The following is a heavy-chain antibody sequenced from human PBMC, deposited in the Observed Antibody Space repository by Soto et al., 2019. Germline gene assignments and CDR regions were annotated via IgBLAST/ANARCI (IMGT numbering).Heavy chain of an antibody. CDR3: ARVRVIRGVIPSHFGL. CDR1: GGTFNSYG. CDR2: IFPLYGTV. Sequence: QDHLAQSGAEVKKPGSSVTVSCKASGGTFNSYGISWVRKAPGQGLDGSGGIFPLYGTVNYAQKFKDRFSITADKSTSTAYMDLSSLRSDDTAVYYCARVRVIRGVIPSHFGLWGQGTLVTVSS. V-gene: IGHV1-69*06. D-gene: IGHD3-10*01. J-gene: IGHJ4*02.